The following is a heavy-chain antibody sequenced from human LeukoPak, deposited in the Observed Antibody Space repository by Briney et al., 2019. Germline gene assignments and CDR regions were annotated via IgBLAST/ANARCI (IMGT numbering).Heavy chain of an antibody. CDR2: ISSSSSYI. CDR3: ARDLKRRVYYDSSGSDDAFDI. J-gene: IGHJ3*02. CDR1: GFTFSSYS. D-gene: IGHD3-22*01. Sequence: GGPLRLSCAASGFTFSSYSMNWVRQAPGKGLEWVSSISSSSSYIYYADSVKGRFTISGDNAKNSLYLQMNSLRAEDTAVYYCARDLKRRVYYDSSGSDDAFDIWGQGTTVTVSS. V-gene: IGHV3-21*01.